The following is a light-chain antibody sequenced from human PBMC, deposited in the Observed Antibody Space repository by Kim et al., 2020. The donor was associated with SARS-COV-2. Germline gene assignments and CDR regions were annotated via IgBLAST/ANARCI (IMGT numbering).Light chain of an antibody. J-gene: IGLJ3*02. CDR2: KDS. CDR1: ALPKQY. V-gene: IGLV3-25*03. Sequence: SYELTQPPSVSVSPGQTARITCSGDALPKQYAYWYQQKPGQAPVLVIYKDSERPSGIPERFSGSSSGTTVTLTISGVQAEDEADYYCQSAGSRGTYRVFG. CDR3: QSAGSRGTYRV.